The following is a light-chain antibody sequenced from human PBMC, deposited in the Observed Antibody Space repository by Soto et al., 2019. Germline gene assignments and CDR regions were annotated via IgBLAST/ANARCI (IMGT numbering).Light chain of an antibody. J-gene: IGLJ2*01. CDR2: EVN. Sequence: QSVLTQPASVSGSPGQSITISCTGTSSDVGNYNLVSWYQQYPGKAPKLMVYEVNNRTSEVSNQFSGSKSGITASLTISGFQTEDEADYDCCSCAVSSILFGGGTKLALL. V-gene: IGLV2-23*02. CDR3: CSCAVSSIL. CDR1: SSDVGNYNL.